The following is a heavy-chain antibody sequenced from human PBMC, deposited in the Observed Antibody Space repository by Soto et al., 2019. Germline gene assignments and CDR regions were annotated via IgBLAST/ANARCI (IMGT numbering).Heavy chain of an antibody. J-gene: IGHJ5*02. CDR3: ARAWGGNVFDP. V-gene: IGHV4-34*01. Sequence: PSETLSLTCAVYGGSFSGYYWTWIRQPPGKGLEWIGDITHSGSTNHNPSLKGRVTTSVDTSKNQFSLKLSSVTAADTAVYYCARAWGGNVFDPWGQGTLVTVSS. D-gene: IGHD3-16*01. CDR2: ITHSGST. CDR1: GGSFSGYY.